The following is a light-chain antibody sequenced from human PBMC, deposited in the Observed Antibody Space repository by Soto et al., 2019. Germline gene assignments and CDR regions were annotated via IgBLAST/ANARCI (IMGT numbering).Light chain of an antibody. V-gene: IGLV1-40*01. CDR2: GNN. J-gene: IGLJ2*01. CDR3: QSYDNSLSGSRI. CDR1: SSNIGAGYD. Sequence: QAVVTQPPSMSGALGQRVTISCSGSSSNIGAGYDVHWYQQLPGAAPKLLIFGNNNRPSGVPDRFSGSKSDTSASLAITGLQAEDEAHYFCQSYDNSLSGSRIFGGGTKLTVL.